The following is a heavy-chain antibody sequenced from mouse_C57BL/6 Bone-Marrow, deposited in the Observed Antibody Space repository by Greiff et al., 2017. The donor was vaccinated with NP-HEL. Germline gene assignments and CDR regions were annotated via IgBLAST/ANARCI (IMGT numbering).Heavy chain of an antibody. Sequence: EVMLVESGPGLAKPSQTLSLTCSVTGYSITSDYWNWIRKFPGNKLEYMGYISYSGSTYYNPSLKSRISITRDTSKNQYYLQLNSVTTEDTATYYCAKGYGSSPAWFAYGGQGTLVTVSA. CDR2: ISYSGST. D-gene: IGHD1-1*01. J-gene: IGHJ3*01. V-gene: IGHV3-8*01. CDR3: AKGYGSSPAWFAY. CDR1: GYSITSDY.